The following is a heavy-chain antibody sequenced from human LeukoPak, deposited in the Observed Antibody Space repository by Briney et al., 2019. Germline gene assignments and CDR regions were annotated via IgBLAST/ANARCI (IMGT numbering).Heavy chain of an antibody. J-gene: IGHJ4*02. D-gene: IGHD3-22*01. CDR2: IKQDGSEK. CDR1: GFTFTTYW. Sequence: GGPLRLSCAASGFTFTTYWMSWVRQAPGKGREWMANIKQDGSEKYYVDSVKGRFTISRDNAKNSLYLQMNSLRAEDTAVYYCARDPHYYDSSGYPRYYFDYWGQGTLVTVSS. CDR3: ARDPHYYDSSGYPRYYFDY. V-gene: IGHV3-7*01.